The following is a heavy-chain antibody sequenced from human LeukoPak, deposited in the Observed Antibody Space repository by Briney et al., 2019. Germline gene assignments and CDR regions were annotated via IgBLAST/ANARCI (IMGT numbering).Heavy chain of an antibody. V-gene: IGHV1-46*01. D-gene: IGHD1-26*01. CDR2: INPSGGST. CDR1: GYTFTSYY. CDR3: ARQPQTIVEATYYGMDV. Sequence: ASVRVSCKASGYTFTSYYMHWVRQAPGQGLEWMGIINPSGGSTSYAQKFQGRVTMTRDTSTSTVYMELSSLRSEDTAVYYCARQPQTIVEATYYGMDVWGQGTTVTVSS. J-gene: IGHJ6*02.